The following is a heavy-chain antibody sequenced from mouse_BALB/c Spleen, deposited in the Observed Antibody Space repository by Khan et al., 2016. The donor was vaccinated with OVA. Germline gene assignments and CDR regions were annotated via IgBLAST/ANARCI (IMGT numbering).Heavy chain of an antibody. CDR1: GFSLTTYG. D-gene: IGHD2-4*01. J-gene: IGHJ3*01. CDR2: IWSGGST. CDR3: ARNYDYDEGLAY. Sequence: QVQLKQSGPGLVQPSQSLSITCTVSGFSLTTYGVHWVRQSPGKGLEWLGMIWSGGSTDYNAAFISRLSISKDNSKSQVFFKMDSLQANDTAIYXCARNYDYDEGLAYWGQGTLVTVSA. V-gene: IGHV2-2*02.